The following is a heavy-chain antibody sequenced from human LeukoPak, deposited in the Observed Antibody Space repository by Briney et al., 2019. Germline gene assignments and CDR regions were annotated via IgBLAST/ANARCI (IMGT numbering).Heavy chain of an antibody. V-gene: IGHV4-38-2*02. Sequence: SETLSLTCTVSGYSINSGFYWGWIRPPPGKGLEWIESIYHCGSTHYKSSLKSRVTISVDTSKNQLSLKLTSVTAADTAVYYCARMLSSSSWYYYYYMDVWGKGTTVTISS. D-gene: IGHD6-13*01. J-gene: IGHJ6*03. CDR1: GYSINSGFY. CDR3: ARMLSSSSWYYYYYMDV. CDR2: IYHCGST.